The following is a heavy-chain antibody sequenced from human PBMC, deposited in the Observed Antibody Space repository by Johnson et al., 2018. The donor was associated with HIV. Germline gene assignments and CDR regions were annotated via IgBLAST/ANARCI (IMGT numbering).Heavy chain of an antibody. CDR2: IKSKTDGGTT. CDR3: ATTPWAYYGSNSVTHDAFDI. Sequence: VQLVESGGGLVKPGGSLRLSCTVSGFTFSNAWMNWVRQAPRKGLEWVGRIKSKTDGGTTDYAAPVKGRLIISRDDSKTTLYLQMNSLRAEDTAVYYCATTPWAYYGSNSVTHDAFDIWGQGTMVTVSS. V-gene: IGHV3-15*01. D-gene: IGHD4-23*01. CDR1: GFTFSNAW. J-gene: IGHJ3*02.